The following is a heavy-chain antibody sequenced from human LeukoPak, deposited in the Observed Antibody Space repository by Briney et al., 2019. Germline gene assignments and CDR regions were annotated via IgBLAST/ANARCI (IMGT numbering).Heavy chain of an antibody. CDR2: IIPIFGTA. Sequence: SVKVSCKASGGTLSSYAISWVRQAPGQGLEWMGGIIPIFGTANYAQKFQGRVTITADESTSTAYMELSSLRSEDTAVYYCARVTFRANSHYYYYGMDVWGQGTTVTVSS. D-gene: IGHD4-23*01. CDR1: GGTLSSYA. CDR3: ARVTFRANSHYYYYGMDV. J-gene: IGHJ6*02. V-gene: IGHV1-69*13.